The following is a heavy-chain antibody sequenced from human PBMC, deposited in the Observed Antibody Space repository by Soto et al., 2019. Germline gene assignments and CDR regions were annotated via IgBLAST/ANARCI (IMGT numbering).Heavy chain of an antibody. Sequence: GGSLRLSCAASGFTFGNYAMGWVRQAPGKGLEWVSGIVASGGRTFYADSAKGRFTISRDNSRSTLYLQMNSLRADDTAVYYCVKDLVVLSAIFDSWGRGTLVTVS. J-gene: IGHJ4*02. D-gene: IGHD2-21*02. CDR3: VKDLVVLSAIFDS. CDR2: IVASGGRT. V-gene: IGHV3-23*01. CDR1: GFTFGNYA.